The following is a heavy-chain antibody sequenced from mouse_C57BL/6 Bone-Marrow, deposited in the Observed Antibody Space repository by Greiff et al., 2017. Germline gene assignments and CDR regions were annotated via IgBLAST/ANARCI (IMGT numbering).Heavy chain of an antibody. CDR1: GFTFSDYG. CDR2: ISNLAYSI. CDR3: ARHGAMDY. V-gene: IGHV5-15*01. Sequence: EVQWVESGGGLVQPGGSLKLSCAASGFTFSDYGMAWVRQAPRKGPEWVAFISNLAYSIYYADTVTGRFTISRENAKNTLYLEMSSLRSEDTAMYYCARHGAMDYWGQGTSVTVSS. J-gene: IGHJ4*01.